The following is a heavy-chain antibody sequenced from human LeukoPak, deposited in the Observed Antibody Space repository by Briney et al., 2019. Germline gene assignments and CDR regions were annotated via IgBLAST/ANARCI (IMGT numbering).Heavy chain of an antibody. Sequence: GESLKISCKGSGYSFTSYWIGWVRQMPGKGLEWMGIIYPGDSDTRYSPSFQGQVTISADKSISTAYLQWSSLKASDTAMYYCARQFGYCSGGSCYNFDYWGQGTLVTVSS. V-gene: IGHV5-51*01. CDR2: IYPGDSDT. CDR3: ARQFGYCSGGSCYNFDY. J-gene: IGHJ4*02. D-gene: IGHD2-15*01. CDR1: GYSFTSYW.